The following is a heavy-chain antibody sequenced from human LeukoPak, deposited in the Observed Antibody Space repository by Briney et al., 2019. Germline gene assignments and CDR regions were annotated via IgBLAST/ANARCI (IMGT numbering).Heavy chain of an antibody. J-gene: IGHJ6*02. CDR2: IWYDGSNK. CDR3: ASRVAASDGMDV. V-gene: IGHV3-33*01. D-gene: IGHD2-2*01. CDR1: GFTFSSYG. Sequence: GGSLRLSCAASGFTFSSYGMHWVRQAPGKGLEWVAVIWYDGSNKYYADSVKGRFTISRDNSKNTLYLRMNSLRAEDTAVYYCASRVAASDGMDVWGQGTTVTVSS.